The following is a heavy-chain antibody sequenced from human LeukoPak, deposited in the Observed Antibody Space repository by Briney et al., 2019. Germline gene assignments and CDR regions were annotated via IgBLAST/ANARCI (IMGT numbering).Heavy chain of an antibody. Sequence: PGGSLRLSCAASEFTFSSYAMSWVRQAPGKGLEWVSTLSGSGGNTYYADSVKGRVTISRDNSKNTLYLQMNSLRAEDTAVYHCAKGSYYYDSADYFDYWGQGTLVTVSS. J-gene: IGHJ4*02. CDR1: EFTFSSYA. V-gene: IGHV3-23*01. CDR2: LSGSGGNT. CDR3: AKGSYYYDSADYFDY. D-gene: IGHD3-22*01.